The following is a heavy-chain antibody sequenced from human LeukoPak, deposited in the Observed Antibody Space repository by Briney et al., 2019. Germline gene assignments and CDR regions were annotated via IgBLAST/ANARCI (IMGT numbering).Heavy chain of an antibody. V-gene: IGHV4-39*01. CDR3: ARLHYGGNYGYYYYYMGV. Sequence: KPSETLSLTCTVSGGSISSSNYYWGWIRQPPGKGLEWIGSIYYTGSTYYNPSLKSRVTISVDTSKNQFSLNLSPVTAADTAVYYCARLHYGGNYGYYYYYMGVWGKGTTVTISS. D-gene: IGHD4-23*01. CDR2: IYYTGST. J-gene: IGHJ6*03. CDR1: GGSISSSNYY.